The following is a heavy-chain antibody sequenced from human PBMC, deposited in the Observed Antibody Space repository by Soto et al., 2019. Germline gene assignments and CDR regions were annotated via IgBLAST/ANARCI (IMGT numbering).Heavy chain of an antibody. CDR3: ASPREASGYDWNVGLYYFDY. CDR1: GGSISSYY. J-gene: IGHJ4*02. Sequence: SETLSLTCTVSGGSISSYYWSWIRQPPGKGLEWIGYIYYSGSTNYNPSLKSRVTISVDTSKNQFSLKLSSVTAADTAVYYCASPREASGYDWNVGLYYFDYWGQGTLVTVSS. CDR2: IYYSGST. V-gene: IGHV4-59*08. D-gene: IGHD5-12*01.